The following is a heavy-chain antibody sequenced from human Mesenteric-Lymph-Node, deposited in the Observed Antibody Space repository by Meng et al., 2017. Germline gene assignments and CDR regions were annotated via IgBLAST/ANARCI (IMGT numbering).Heavy chain of an antibody. CDR1: GFTFSSYA. J-gene: IGHJ4*02. V-gene: IGHV3-30*01. Sequence: GESLKISCAASGFTFSSYAMHWVRQAPGKGLEWVAVISYDGSNKYYADSVKGRFTISRDNSKNTLYLQMNSLRAEDTAVYYCAKRDYWGQGTLVTVSS. CDR3: AKRDY. CDR2: ISYDGSNK.